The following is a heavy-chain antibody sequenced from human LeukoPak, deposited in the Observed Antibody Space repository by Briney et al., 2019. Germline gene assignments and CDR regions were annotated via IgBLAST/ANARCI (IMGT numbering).Heavy chain of an antibody. V-gene: IGHV4-38-2*02. CDR1: GGSISSYY. D-gene: IGHD1-26*01. CDR2: IYHSGST. J-gene: IGHJ4*02. CDR3: ARVVGGNFDY. Sequence: SETLSLTCTVSGGSISSYYWSWIRQPPGKGLEWIGSIYHSGSTYYNPSLKSRVTISVDTSKNQFSLKLSSVTAADTAVYYCARVVGGNFDYWGQGTLVTVSS.